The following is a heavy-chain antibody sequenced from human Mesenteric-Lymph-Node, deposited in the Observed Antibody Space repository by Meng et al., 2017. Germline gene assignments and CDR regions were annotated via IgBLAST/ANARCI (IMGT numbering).Heavy chain of an antibody. CDR1: GGTFSSYA. V-gene: IGHV1-69*01. CDR3: ARDGRARLILESGGLDY. J-gene: IGHJ4*02. D-gene: IGHD5-12*01. CDR2: IIPIFGTA. Sequence: QGQLGQSGAEVKKPGSSVKVSCKASGGTFSSYAISWVRQAPGQGLEWMGGIIPIFGTANYAQKFQGRVTNTADESTSTAYMELSSLRSEDTAVYYCARDGRARLILESGGLDYWGQGTLVTVSS.